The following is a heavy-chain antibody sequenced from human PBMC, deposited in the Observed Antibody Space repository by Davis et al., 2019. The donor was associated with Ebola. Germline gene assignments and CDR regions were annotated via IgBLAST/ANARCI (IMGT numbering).Heavy chain of an antibody. CDR1: GGSISSSSYY. Sequence: SETLSLTCTVSGGSISSSSYYWSWIRQPPGKGLEWIGYIYYSGSTNYNPSLKSRATISVDTSKNQFSLKLSSVTAADTAVYYCARHHGGNSGYDLDYWGQGTLVTVSS. V-gene: IGHV4-61*05. CDR2: IYYSGST. J-gene: IGHJ4*02. CDR3: ARHHGGNSGYDLDY. D-gene: IGHD5-12*01.